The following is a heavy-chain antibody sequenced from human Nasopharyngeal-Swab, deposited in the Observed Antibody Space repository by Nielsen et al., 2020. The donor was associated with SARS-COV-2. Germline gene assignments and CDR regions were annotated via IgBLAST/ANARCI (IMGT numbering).Heavy chain of an antibody. J-gene: IGHJ5*02. D-gene: IGHD2-15*01. CDR3: ARGGDPREVVAATDCFDP. V-gene: IGHV1-46*01. Sequence: WVRQAPGQGLEWMGIINPGGGSARYSQNFQGRVTMTRDTSTSTVYMELSSLRSEDTAVYYCARGGDPREVVAATDCFDPWGQGTRVTVSS. CDR2: INPGGGSA.